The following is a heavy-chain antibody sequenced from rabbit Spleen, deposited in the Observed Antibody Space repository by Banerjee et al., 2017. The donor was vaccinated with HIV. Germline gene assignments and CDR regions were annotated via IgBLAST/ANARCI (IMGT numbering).Heavy chain of an antibody. CDR2: IDSGSSGFT. Sequence: QEQLVESGGGLVKPEGSLTLTCTASGFSFSNNYYMCWVRQAPGKGLEWIACIDSGSSGFTYFASWAKGRFTISKTSSTTVTLQMTSLTVADTAIYFCARDSGTSFSSYGMDLWGQGTPSPS. J-gene: IGHJ6*01. CDR1: GFSFSNNYY. CDR3: ARDSGTSFSSYGMDL. D-gene: IGHD8-1*01. V-gene: IGHV1S45*01.